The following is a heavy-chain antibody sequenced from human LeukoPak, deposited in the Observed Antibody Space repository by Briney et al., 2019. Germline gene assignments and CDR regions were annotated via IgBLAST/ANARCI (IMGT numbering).Heavy chain of an antibody. Sequence: SVKVSCKASGGTFTTYVISWVRQAPGQGLEWMGGIIPIFGTAKYAQKFQGRVTITADKSTSTAYMELSSLRFEDTAVYYCAIDQRYTSYINAFDIGGQGTMVTVSS. V-gene: IGHV1-69*06. J-gene: IGHJ3*02. CDR1: GGTFTTYV. CDR3: AIDQRYTSYINAFDI. D-gene: IGHD5-18*01. CDR2: IIPIFGTA.